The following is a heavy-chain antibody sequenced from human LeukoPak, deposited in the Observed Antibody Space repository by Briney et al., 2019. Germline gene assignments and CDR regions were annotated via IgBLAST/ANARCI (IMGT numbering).Heavy chain of an antibody. CDR2: INHSGST. CDR3: AGGHYPLEY. D-gene: IGHD1-26*01. CDR1: GGSFSGYY. J-gene: IGHJ4*02. V-gene: IGHV4-34*01. Sequence: PSETLSLTCAVYGGSFSGYYWSWIRQPPGKGLEWIGEINHSGSTNYNPSLKSRVTISVDTSKNQFSLKLSSVTAADTAVYYCAGGHYPLEYWGQGTLVTVSS.